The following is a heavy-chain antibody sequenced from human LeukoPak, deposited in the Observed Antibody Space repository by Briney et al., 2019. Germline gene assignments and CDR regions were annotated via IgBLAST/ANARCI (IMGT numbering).Heavy chain of an antibody. J-gene: IGHJ3*02. CDR2: IYYSGST. CDR3: ARDLGTTGWVNAFDI. CDR1: GGSFSGYY. D-gene: IGHD1-7*01. V-gene: IGHV4-59*01. Sequence: SETLSLTCAVYGGSFSGYYWSWIRQPPGKGLEWIGYIYYSGSTNYNPSLKSRVTISVDTSKNQFSLKLSSVTAADTAVYYCARDLGTTGWVNAFDIWGQGTMVTVSS.